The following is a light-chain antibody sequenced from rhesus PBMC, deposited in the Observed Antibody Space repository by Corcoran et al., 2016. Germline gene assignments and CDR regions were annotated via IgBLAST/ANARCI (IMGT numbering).Light chain of an antibody. CDR1: QGISNW. CDR3: QQHDNSPWT. V-gene: IGKV1-69*01. Sequence: DIQMTQSPSSLSASVGDRVTITCRASQGISNWLAWYQQKPGKAPKLLIYRASNLETGVPERFSGSVSGTEYTLTISSLQPEDIATYYCQQHDNSPWTFGQGTKVEIK. J-gene: IGKJ1*01. CDR2: RAS.